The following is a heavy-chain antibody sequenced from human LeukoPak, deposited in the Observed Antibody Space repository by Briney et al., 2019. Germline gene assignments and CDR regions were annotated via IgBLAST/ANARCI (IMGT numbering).Heavy chain of an antibody. CDR1: GFTFSSYS. CDR3: TRGSDDYGDYHYYYYYMDV. CDR2: ISSSSSYI. D-gene: IGHD4-17*01. J-gene: IGHJ6*03. V-gene: IGHV3-21*03. Sequence: GGSLRLSCAASGFTFSSYSMNWVRQAPGKGLEWVSSISSSSSYIYYADSVKGRFTISRDNAKNSLYLQMNSLKTEDTAVYYCTRGSDDYGDYHYYYYYMDVWGKGTTVTVSS.